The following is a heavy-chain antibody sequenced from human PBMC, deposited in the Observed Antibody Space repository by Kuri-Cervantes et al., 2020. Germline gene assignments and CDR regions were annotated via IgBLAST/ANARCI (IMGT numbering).Heavy chain of an antibody. V-gene: IGHV5-51*01. CDR2: IYPGDSDT. CDR3: ARHSGMYSNNWFVNYFDY. J-gene: IGHJ4*02. D-gene: IGHD6-13*01. CDR1: GYSFTSYW. Sequence: GESLKISCKGSGYSFTSYWIGWVRQMPGKGLEWMGIIYPGDSDTRYSPSFQGQVTISADKSISTASLQWSSLKASDTAMYYCARHSGMYSNNWFVNYFDYWGQGTLVTVSS.